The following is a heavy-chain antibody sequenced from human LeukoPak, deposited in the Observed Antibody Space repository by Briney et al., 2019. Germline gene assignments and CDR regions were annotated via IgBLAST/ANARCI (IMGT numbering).Heavy chain of an antibody. CDR2: INHSGST. CDR3: ARGQDSSGWDPSSDY. J-gene: IGHJ4*02. D-gene: IGHD6-19*01. Sequence: SETLSLTCAVYGGSFSGYYWSWIRQPPGKGLEWIGEINHSGSTNYNPSLKSRVTISVDTSKNQFSLKLSSVTAADTAVYYCARGQDSSGWDPSSDYWGQGTLVTVSS. CDR1: GGSFSGYY. V-gene: IGHV4-34*01.